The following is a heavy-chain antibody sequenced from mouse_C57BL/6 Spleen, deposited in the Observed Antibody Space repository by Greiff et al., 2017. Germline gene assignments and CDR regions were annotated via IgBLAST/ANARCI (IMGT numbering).Heavy chain of an antibody. J-gene: IGHJ2*01. Sequence: QVQLQQSGPELVKPGASVKISCKASGYAFSSSWMNWVKQRPGKGLEWIGRIYPGDGDTNYNGKFKGKATLTADKSSSTAYMQLSSLTSEDSAVYFCAKGSYYSNYGFFFDYWGQGTTLTVSS. V-gene: IGHV1-82*01. CDR2: IYPGDGDT. CDR1: GYAFSSSW. D-gene: IGHD2-5*01. CDR3: AKGSYYSNYGFFFDY.